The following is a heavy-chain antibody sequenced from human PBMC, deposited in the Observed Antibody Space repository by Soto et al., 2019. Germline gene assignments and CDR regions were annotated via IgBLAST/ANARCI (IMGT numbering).Heavy chain of an antibody. CDR3: ARYAYGDLDY. J-gene: IGHJ4*02. CDR2: IWYDGSNK. CDR1: GFTFSSYG. Sequence: QVQLVESGGGVVQPGRSLRLSCAASGFTFSSYGMHWVRQAPGKGLEWVAVIWYDGSNKYYADSVKGRFTISRDNSKNTLYLQMNSLRDEDTAVYYGARYAYGDLDYWGQGTLVTVSS. V-gene: IGHV3-33*01. D-gene: IGHD4-17*01.